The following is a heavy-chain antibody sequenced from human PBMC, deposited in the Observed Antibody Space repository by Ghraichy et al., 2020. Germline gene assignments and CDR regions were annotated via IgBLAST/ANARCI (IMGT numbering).Heavy chain of an antibody. CDR3: ARDKGDCSGGSCYPGPRYGMDV. CDR2: IIPIFGTA. CDR1: GGTFSSYA. Sequence: SVKVSCKASGGTFSSYAISWVRQAPGQGLEWMGGIIPIFGTANYAQKFQGRVTITADESTSTAYMELSSLRSEDTAVYYCARDKGDCSGGSCYPGPRYGMDVWGQGTTVTVSS. V-gene: IGHV1-69*13. D-gene: IGHD2-15*01. J-gene: IGHJ6*02.